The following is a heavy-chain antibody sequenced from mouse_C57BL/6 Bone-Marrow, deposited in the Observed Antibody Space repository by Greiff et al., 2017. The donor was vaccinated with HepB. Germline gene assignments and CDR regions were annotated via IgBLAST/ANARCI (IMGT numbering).Heavy chain of an antibody. CDR1: GYTFTSYW. V-gene: IGHV1-55*01. D-gene: IGHD1-2*01. Sequence: QVQLQQSGAELVKPGASVKMSCKASGYTFTSYWITWVKQRPGQGLEWIGDIYPGSGSTNYNEKFKSKATLTLDTSSSTAYMQLSSLTSEDSAVYYCARRRPGYWGQGTTLTVSS. CDR2: IYPGSGST. J-gene: IGHJ2*01. CDR3: ARRRPGY.